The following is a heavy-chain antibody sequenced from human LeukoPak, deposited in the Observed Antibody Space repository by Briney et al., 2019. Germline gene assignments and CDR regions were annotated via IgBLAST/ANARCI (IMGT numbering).Heavy chain of an antibody. CDR1: GFTFSSYA. CDR2: ISGSGGST. J-gene: IGHJ4*02. D-gene: IGHD2-15*01. CDR3: ARAGYCSGGSCYGVDY. Sequence: PGGSLRLSCAASGFTFSSYAMSWVRQAPGKGLEWVSAISGSGGSTDYADSVKGRFTISRDNSRKTVSLQMNSLRAEDTAVYYCARAGYCSGGSCYGVDYWGQGTLVTVSS. V-gene: IGHV3-23*01.